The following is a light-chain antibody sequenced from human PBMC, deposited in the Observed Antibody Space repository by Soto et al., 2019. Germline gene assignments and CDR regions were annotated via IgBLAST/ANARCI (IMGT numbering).Light chain of an antibody. Sequence: DIQMTQSPSSLSASVGDRVTITCRASQSISSYLNWYQQTPGKAHKLLIYAASSLQSGVPSRFSGSGSGTDFTLTISSLQPEDFATYYCQQSYSTPPGTFGQGTKVDIK. CDR3: QQSYSTPPGT. CDR2: AAS. V-gene: IGKV1-39*01. J-gene: IGKJ1*01. CDR1: QSISSY.